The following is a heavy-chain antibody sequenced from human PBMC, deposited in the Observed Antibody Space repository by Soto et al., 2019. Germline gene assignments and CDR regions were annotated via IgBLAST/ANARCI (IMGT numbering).Heavy chain of an antibody. V-gene: IGHV4-31*03. Sequence: SETLSLTCTVSGGSISSGGYYWSWIRQHPGKGLEWIGYIYYSGNTFYNPSLKSRLTLSMDSSKNQFSLKLTSVTAADTAVYYCARGGYYWSYGMDVWGQGTTVTSP. CDR2: IYYSGNT. CDR1: GGSISSGGYY. CDR3: ARGGYYWSYGMDV. D-gene: IGHD3-22*01. J-gene: IGHJ6*02.